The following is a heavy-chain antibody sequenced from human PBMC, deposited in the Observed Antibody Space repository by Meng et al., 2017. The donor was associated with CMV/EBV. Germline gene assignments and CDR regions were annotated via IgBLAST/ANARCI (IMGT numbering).Heavy chain of an antibody. J-gene: IGHJ5*02. CDR2: INHSGST. Sequence: QVRPQPWGQGLMQPPELLTLPVCGYCGAVSGYYWGWIRQPPGKGLEWIGEINHSGSTNYNPSLKSRVTISVDTSKNQFSLKLSSVTAADTAVYYCARGVGGWFNPWGQGTLVTVSS. CDR3: ARGVGGWFNP. D-gene: IGHD1-26*01. V-gene: IGHV4-34*01. CDR1: CGAVSGYY.